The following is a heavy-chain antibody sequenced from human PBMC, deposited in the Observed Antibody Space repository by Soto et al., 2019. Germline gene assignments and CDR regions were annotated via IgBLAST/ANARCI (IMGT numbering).Heavy chain of an antibody. CDR2: ISAYNGNT. D-gene: IGHD5-18*01. J-gene: IGHJ3*02. CDR3: ARAGYSYGSYDAFDI. V-gene: IGHV1-18*01. CDR1: GYTFTSYG. Sequence: ASVKVSCKASGYTFTSYGISWVRRAPGQGLEWMGWISAYNGNTNYAQKLQGRVTMTTDTSTSTAYMELRSLRSDDTAVYYCARAGYSYGSYDAFDIWGQGTMVTVS.